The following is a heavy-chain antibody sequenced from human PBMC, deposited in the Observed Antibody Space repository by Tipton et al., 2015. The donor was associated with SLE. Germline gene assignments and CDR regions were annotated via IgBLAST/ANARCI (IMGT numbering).Heavy chain of an antibody. CDR1: GFTFDDYV. Sequence: SLRLSCAASGFTFDDYVMHWVRQVPGKGLEWVSGIGWNSAGIGYADSVKGRFTISRDNVKKSLSLQMNSLRPEDTALYYCAKDMRRSWFEYDPFDFWGQGTMVSVSS. CDR2: IGWNSAGI. V-gene: IGHV3-9*01. CDR3: AKDMRRSWFEYDPFDF. D-gene: IGHD3-10*01. J-gene: IGHJ3*01.